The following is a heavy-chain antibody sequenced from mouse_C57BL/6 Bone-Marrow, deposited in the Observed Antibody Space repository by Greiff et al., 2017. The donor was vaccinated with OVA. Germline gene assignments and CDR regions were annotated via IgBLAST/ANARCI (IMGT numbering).Heavy chain of an antibody. J-gene: IGHJ4*01. V-gene: IGHV1-64*01. CDR2: IHPNSGST. D-gene: IGHD2-4*01. Sequence: VQLQQPGAELVKPGASVKLSCKASGYTFTSYWMHWVKQRPGQGLEWIGMIHPNSGSTNYNEKFKSKATLTVDKSYSTAYMQLSSLTSEDSAVYYCARPYDYDRDYYAMDYWGQGTSVTVSS. CDR3: ARPYDYDRDYYAMDY. CDR1: GYTFTSYW.